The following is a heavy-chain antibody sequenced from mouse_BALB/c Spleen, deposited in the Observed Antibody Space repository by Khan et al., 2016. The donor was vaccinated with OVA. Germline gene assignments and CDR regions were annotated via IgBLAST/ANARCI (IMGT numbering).Heavy chain of an antibody. J-gene: IGHJ3*01. Sequence: VKLLESGPGLVKPSQSLSLTCTFTGYSITREFAWNWIRQFPGNKLEWMGYISNSGNTRYNPSLKSLISITRDTSRNQFFLQLNSVTTEDTATYYCARKDYYDYDPFPYWGQGTLVTVSA. V-gene: IGHV3-2*02. CDR2: ISNSGNT. CDR3: ARKDYYDYDPFPY. D-gene: IGHD2-4*01. CDR1: GYSITREFA.